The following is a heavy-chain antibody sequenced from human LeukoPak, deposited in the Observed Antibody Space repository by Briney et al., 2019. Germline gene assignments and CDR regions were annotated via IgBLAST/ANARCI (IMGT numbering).Heavy chain of an antibody. Sequence: SETLSLTCAVYGGSFSSYYWSWIRQPPGKGLEWIGEINHSVSTNYNPSLKSRVTISVDTSKNQFSLKLSSVTAADTAVYYCARGETVDRNLAWFDPWGQGTLVTVSS. V-gene: IGHV4-34*01. CDR3: ARGETVDRNLAWFDP. D-gene: IGHD4-23*01. CDR2: INHSVST. CDR1: GGSFSSYY. J-gene: IGHJ5*02.